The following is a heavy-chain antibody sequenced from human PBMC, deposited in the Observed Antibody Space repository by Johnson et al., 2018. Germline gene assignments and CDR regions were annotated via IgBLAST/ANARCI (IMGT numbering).Heavy chain of an antibody. V-gene: IGHV3-9*01. Sequence: EVQLVETGGGLVQPGRSLRLSCAASGFTFDDYAMHWVRQAPGKGLEWVSGISWNSGSIGYADSAKGRFTISRDNAKNSLYLQMNSLRAEDTALYYCAKVSRSYYYYRMDVWGQVTTVTVSS. CDR3: AKVSRSYYYYRMDV. J-gene: IGHJ6*02. CDR2: ISWNSGSI. CDR1: GFTFDDYA.